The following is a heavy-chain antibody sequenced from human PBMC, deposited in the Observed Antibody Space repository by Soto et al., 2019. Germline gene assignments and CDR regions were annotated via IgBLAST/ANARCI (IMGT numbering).Heavy chain of an antibody. CDR1: GYSFAGYW. D-gene: IGHD3-22*01. J-gene: IGHJ4*02. CDR3: ARQIYDSDTGPNFQYYFDS. V-gene: IGHV5-10-1*01. CDR2: IDPSDSQT. Sequence: ESLKISGKGSGYSFAGYWITCVRHKPGKGLEWMGRIDPSDSQTYYSPSFRGHVTISVTKSITTVFLQWSSLRASDTAMYYCARQIYDSDTGPNFQYYFDSWGQGTPVTVSS.